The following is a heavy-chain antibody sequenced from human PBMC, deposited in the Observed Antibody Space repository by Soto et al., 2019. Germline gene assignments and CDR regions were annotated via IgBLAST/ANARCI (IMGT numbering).Heavy chain of an antibody. J-gene: IGHJ4*02. D-gene: IGHD3-10*01. CDR3: ARNEAGGSPGVYFDY. CDR1: GFTFSSYG. CDR2: IWYDGSNK. Sequence: GGSLRLSCAASGFTFSSYGMHWVRQAPGKGLEWVAVIWYDGSNKYYADSVKGRFTISRDNSKNTLYLQMNSLRAEDTAVYYCARNEAGGSPGVYFDYWGQGTLVTVSS. V-gene: IGHV3-33*01.